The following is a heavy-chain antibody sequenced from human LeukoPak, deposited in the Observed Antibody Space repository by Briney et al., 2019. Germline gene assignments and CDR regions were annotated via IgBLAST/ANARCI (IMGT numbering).Heavy chain of an antibody. CDR2: IYSGGST. D-gene: IGHD3-10*01. CDR1: GFTVSSNY. V-gene: IGHV3-66*01. Sequence: GGSLRLSCAASGFTVSSNYMNWVRQAPGKGLEWVSVIYSGGSTYYADSAKGRFTISRDNSKNTLYLQMNSLRAEDTAVYYCARAGPLWFGELLDWGQGTLVTVSS. CDR3: ARAGPLWFGELLD. J-gene: IGHJ4*02.